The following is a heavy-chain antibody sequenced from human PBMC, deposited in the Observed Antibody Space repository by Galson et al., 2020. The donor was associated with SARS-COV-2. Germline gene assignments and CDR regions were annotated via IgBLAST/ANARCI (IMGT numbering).Heavy chain of an antibody. CDR3: ARYHFSTPRGMDV. V-gene: IGHV3-33*01. CDR2: IWYDGSNK. CDR1: GFTFSSYG. J-gene: IGHJ6*02. D-gene: IGHD3-3*01. Sequence: GESLKISCAASGFTFSSYGMHWVRQAPGTGLAWVAVIWYDGSNKYYADSVKGRFTISRDNSKNTLSLQMNSLRAEDTAVYYCARYHFSTPRGMDVWGQGTTVTVSS.